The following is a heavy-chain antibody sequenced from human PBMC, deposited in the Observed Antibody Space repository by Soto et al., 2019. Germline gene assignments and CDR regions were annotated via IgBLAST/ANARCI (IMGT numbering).Heavy chain of an antibody. CDR1: GGSISSYY. Sequence: SETLSLTCTVSGGSISSYYWSWIRQPPGKGLEWIGYIYYSGSTNYNPSLKSRVTISVDTSKNQFSLKLSSVTAADTAVYYCARHYFWGGRFGSIDYWGQGTLVTVSS. CDR3: ARHYFWGGRFGSIDY. D-gene: IGHD3-10*01. J-gene: IGHJ4*02. CDR2: IYYSGST. V-gene: IGHV4-59*08.